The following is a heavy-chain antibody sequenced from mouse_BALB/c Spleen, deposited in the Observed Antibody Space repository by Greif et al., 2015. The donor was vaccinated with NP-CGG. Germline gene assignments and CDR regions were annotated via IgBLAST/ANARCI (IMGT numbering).Heavy chain of an antibody. CDR1: GFTFSSYG. CDR3: ASPLLRLRGYAMDY. CDR2: INSNGGST. Sequence: EVHLVESGGGLVQPGGSLKLSCAASGFTFSSYGMSWVRQTPDKRLELVATINSNGGSTYYPDSVKGRFTISRDNAKNTLYLQMSSLKSEDTAMYYCASPLLRLRGYAMDYWGQGTSVTVSS. V-gene: IGHV5-6-3*01. J-gene: IGHJ4*01. D-gene: IGHD1-2*01.